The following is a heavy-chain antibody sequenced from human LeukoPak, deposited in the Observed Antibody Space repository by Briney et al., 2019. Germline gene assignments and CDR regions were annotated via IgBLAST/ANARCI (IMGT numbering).Heavy chain of an antibody. J-gene: IGHJ6*03. D-gene: IGHD6-13*01. CDR1: GGTFSSYA. Sequence: GASVKVSCKASGGTFSSYAISWVRQAPGQGLEWMGWISAYNGKTNYAQKLQGRVTMTTDTSTSTAYMELRSLRSDDTAVYYCARTRKQVVHYYMDVWGKGTTVTISS. CDR2: ISAYNGKT. V-gene: IGHV1-18*01. CDR3: ARTRKQVVHYYMDV.